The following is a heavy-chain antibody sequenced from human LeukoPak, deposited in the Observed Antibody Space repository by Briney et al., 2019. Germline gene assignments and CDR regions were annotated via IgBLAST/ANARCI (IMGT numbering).Heavy chain of an antibody. CDR2: ISGYNGNT. D-gene: IGHD3-16*01. CDR1: GYTLTSYG. J-gene: IGHJ4*02. Sequence: EASVKVSCKASGYTLTSYGISWVRQAPGQGLEWMGWISGYNGNTNYEQKVQGRVTMTTDTSTNTAYMELRSLRSDDTAVYYCARDLGYDDYWGQGTLVTVSS. CDR3: ARDLGYDDY. V-gene: IGHV1-18*01.